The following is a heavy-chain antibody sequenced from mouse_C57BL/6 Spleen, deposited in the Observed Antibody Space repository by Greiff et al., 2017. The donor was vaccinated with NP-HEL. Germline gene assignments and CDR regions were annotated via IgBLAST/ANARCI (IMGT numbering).Heavy chain of an antibody. CDR2: IYPGDGDT. CDR3: AREWDTGYFDY. CDR1: GYAFSSSW. J-gene: IGHJ2*01. V-gene: IGHV1-82*01. D-gene: IGHD3-3*01. Sequence: QVQLQQSGPELVKPGASVKISCKASGYAFSSSWMNWVKQRPGKGLEWIGRIYPGDGDTNYNGKFKGKATLTADKSSSTAYMQLSSLTSEDSAVYFCAREWDTGYFDYWGQGTTLTVSS.